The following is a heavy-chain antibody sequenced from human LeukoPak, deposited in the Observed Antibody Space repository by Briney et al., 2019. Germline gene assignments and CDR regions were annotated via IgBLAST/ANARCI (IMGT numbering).Heavy chain of an antibody. CDR3: AKVQSDRVGAVFFSFDV. V-gene: IGHV3-21*06. CDR2: ILGSGSEM. D-gene: IGHD1-26*01. CDR1: GFSFKSYS. Sequence: KSGGSLRLSCGVSGFSFKSYSMNWVRQAPGKGLEWVASILGSGSEMFYADSVKSRFIISRDNSKNSLYLQMNSLRVEDTAVYFCAKVQSDRVGAVFFSFDVWGQGTTVTVSS. J-gene: IGHJ3*01.